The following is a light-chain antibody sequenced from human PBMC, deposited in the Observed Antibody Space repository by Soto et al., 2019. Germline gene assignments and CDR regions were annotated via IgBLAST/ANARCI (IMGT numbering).Light chain of an antibody. Sequence: QSVLTQPPSASGTPGQSVTISCSGSISNIGSNTVNWYQQLPGTAPKLLIYSNNQRPSGVPDRFSGSKSGTSASLAISGLQSEDEADYYCAAWDDSLNGRVFGGGTKLTVL. J-gene: IGLJ3*02. CDR3: AAWDDSLNGRV. CDR2: SNN. CDR1: ISNIGSNT. V-gene: IGLV1-44*01.